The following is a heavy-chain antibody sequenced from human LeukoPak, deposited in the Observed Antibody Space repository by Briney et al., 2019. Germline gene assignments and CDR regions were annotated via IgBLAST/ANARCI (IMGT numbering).Heavy chain of an antibody. V-gene: IGHV1-2*06. CDR3: ARGGSKDYDYVWGSYPEYYFDY. D-gene: IGHD3-16*01. Sequence: ASVKVSCKASGYTFTGYYMNWVRQAPGQGLEWMGRINPNSGGTNYAQKFQGRVTMTRDTSISTAYMELSRLRSDDTAVYYCARGGSKDYDYVWGSYPEYYFDYWGQGTLVTVSS. CDR1: GYTFTGYY. CDR2: INPNSGGT. J-gene: IGHJ4*02.